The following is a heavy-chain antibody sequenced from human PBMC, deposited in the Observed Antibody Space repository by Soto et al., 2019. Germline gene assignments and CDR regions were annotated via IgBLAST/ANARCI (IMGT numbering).Heavy chain of an antibody. CDR3: AKDQMDYYGSGSYSPYFDY. D-gene: IGHD3-10*01. CDR2: ISYDGSNK. V-gene: IGHV3-30*18. Sequence: GGSLRLSCAASGFTFSSYGVHWVRQAPGKGLEWVAVISYDGSNKYYADSVKGRFTISRDNSKNTLYLQMNSLRAEDTAVYYCAKDQMDYYGSGSYSPYFDYWGQGTLVTVSS. CDR1: GFTFSSYG. J-gene: IGHJ4*02.